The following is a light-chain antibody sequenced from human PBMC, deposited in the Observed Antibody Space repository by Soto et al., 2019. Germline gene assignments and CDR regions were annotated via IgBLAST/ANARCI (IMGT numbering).Light chain of an antibody. Sequence: IQLTQSPSSLSASVGDRVTITCRASQGIRSYLAWYQQKPGEAPKLLIYAASTLQSGVPSRFSGSGSGTDFTLTISRLEPEDFAVYYCQQFSSYLLTFGGGTKVDIK. CDR1: QGIRSY. V-gene: IGKV1-9*01. CDR3: QQFSSYLLT. J-gene: IGKJ4*01. CDR2: AAS.